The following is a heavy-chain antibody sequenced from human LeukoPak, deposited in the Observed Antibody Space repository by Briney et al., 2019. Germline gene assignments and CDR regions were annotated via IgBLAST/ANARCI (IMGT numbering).Heavy chain of an antibody. Sequence: SETLSLTCTVSGGSISTSSYYWGWIRQPPGKGLEWIGSIYYSGSTYYNPSLKSRVTISVDTSKSQFSLKLSSVTAADTAVYYCARTGGFTMVRGVIITLGYYYYMDVWGKGTTVTVSS. CDR1: GGSISTSSYY. V-gene: IGHV4-39*07. CDR3: ARTGGFTMVRGVIITLGYYYYMDV. J-gene: IGHJ6*03. CDR2: IYYSGST. D-gene: IGHD3-10*01.